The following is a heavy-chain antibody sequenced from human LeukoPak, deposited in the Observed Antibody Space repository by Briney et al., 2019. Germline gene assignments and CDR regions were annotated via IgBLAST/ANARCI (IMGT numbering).Heavy chain of an antibody. J-gene: IGHJ4*02. V-gene: IGHV3-64D*06. CDR2: INNDWGTT. CDR1: GFRFSSYA. Sequence: GASLRLSCSASGFRFSSYAMHWVRQAPGKGLEFVSGINNDWGTTDYADSVKGRFTVSRDNSKNTLYLQMNSLRPEDTAFYYCVKSSSGQPKGNYYFDSWGQGTLVTVPS. D-gene: IGHD6-19*01. CDR3: VKSSSGQPKGNYYFDS.